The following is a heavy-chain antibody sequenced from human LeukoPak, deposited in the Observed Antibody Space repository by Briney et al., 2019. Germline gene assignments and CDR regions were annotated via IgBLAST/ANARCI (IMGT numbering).Heavy chain of an antibody. CDR3: ARGDTVPYYYYMDV. CDR1: GGSISSGSYY. J-gene: IGHJ6*03. V-gene: IGHV4-61*02. Sequence: PSQTLSLTCTVSGGSISSGSYYWSWIRQPAGKGLEWIGRIYTSGSTNYNPSLKSRVTLSVDTSKNQFSLKLSSVTAADTAVYYCARGDTVPYYYYMDVWGKGTTVTVSS. CDR2: IYTSGST.